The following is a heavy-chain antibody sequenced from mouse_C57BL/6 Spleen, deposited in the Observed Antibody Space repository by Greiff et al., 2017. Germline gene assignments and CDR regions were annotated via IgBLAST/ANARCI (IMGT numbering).Heavy chain of an antibody. CDR2: IYPNNGGN. V-gene: IGHV1-34*01. J-gene: IGHJ2*01. CDR1: GYTFTDYY. CDR3: ARENYGSSLCDY. Sequence: EVQLQQSGPELVKPGASVKMSCKASGYTFTDYYMHWVKQSHGKSLEWIGYIYPNNGGNGFNQTFKGKATLTVATSSSTAYMELRSLTSEDSAVYYGARENYGSSLCDYWGQGTTLTVSS. D-gene: IGHD1-1*01.